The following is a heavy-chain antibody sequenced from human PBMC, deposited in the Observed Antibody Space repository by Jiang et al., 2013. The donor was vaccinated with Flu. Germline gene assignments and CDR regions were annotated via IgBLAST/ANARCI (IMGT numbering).Heavy chain of an antibody. Sequence: LLKPSETLSLTCTVSGGSINNYYWSWIRQPPGKGPEWIGYIYYNGSPNYNPSLKSRVTTSIDTSKNQFSLNLSSLTAADTAVYYCARQGIAVAGYGYFDSWGPGNPGHRLL. CDR3: ARQGIAVAGYGYFDS. J-gene: IGHJ4*02. V-gene: IGHV4-59*08. CDR1: GGSINNYY. CDR2: IYYNGSP. D-gene: IGHD6-19*01.